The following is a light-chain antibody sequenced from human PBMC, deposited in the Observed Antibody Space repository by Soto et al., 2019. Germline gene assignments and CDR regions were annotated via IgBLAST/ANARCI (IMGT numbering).Light chain of an antibody. J-gene: IGKJ1*01. Sequence: IVLTQYPATLSLSPGERATLSCMASQSVSSYLAWYQQKPGQAPRLLIYDASNRATGIPARFSGSGSGTDFTLTISSLEPEDFAVYYCQQRSNWPPIPFGQGTKVDIK. CDR2: DAS. CDR3: QQRSNWPPIP. CDR1: QSVSSY. V-gene: IGKV3-11*01.